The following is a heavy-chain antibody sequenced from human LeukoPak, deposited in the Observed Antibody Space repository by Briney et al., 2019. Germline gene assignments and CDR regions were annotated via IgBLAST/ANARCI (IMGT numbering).Heavy chain of an antibody. CDR3: AKDQELPYYYGMDV. Sequence: GGSLRLSCAASGFTFSSYWMHWVRQAPGKGLVWVSRINSDGSSTSYADSVKGRFTISRDNAKNTLYLQMNSLRAEDTAVYYCAKDQELPYYYGMDVWGQGTTVTVSS. V-gene: IGHV3-74*01. D-gene: IGHD1-7*01. J-gene: IGHJ6*02. CDR1: GFTFSSYW. CDR2: INSDGSST.